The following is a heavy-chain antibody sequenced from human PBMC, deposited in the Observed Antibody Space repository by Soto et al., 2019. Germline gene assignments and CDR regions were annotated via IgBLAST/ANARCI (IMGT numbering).Heavy chain of an antibody. CDR2: INPNSGGT. Sequence: ASVKVSCKASGYTFTGYYMHWVRQAPGQGLEWMGWINPNSGGTNYAQKFQGRVTMTRDTSISTAYMELSRLRSDDTAVYYCERDPHYDFWSGRLPQNNWFDPWGQGTLVTVSS. J-gene: IGHJ5*02. D-gene: IGHD3-3*01. V-gene: IGHV1-2*02. CDR3: ERDPHYDFWSGRLPQNNWFDP. CDR1: GYTFTGYY.